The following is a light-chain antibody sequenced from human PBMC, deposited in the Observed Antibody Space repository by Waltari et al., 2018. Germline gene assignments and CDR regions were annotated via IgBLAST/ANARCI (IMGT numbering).Light chain of an antibody. J-gene: IGLJ2*01. V-gene: IGLV1-47*01. CDR2: DRN. CDR3: AAWDDSRSVV. CDR1: SPNIGNNH. Sequence: QSLLTQSPSASGTPGQRVSIPCSGSSPNIGNNHVYWYQPFPGTAPSLLIYDRNRRPSGVPERFSASKSGTSASLAISGLRSEDEADYYCAAWDDSRSVVFGGGTRLTVL.